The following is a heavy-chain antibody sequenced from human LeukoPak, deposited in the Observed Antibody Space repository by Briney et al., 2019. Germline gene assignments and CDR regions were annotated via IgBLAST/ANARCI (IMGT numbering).Heavy chain of an antibody. V-gene: IGHV4-38-2*01. Sequence: PSETLSLTCAVSGYSISRGSYWGWIRQPPVKGLEWIGSVYHSGSAYYNPSLKSRVTISVDTSKNQFSLKLTSVTAADTAVYYCAVGLHSGQFAFDIWGQGTMVTVSS. CDR1: GYSISRGSY. J-gene: IGHJ3*02. CDR3: AVGLHSGQFAFDI. D-gene: IGHD5-24*01. CDR2: VYHSGSA.